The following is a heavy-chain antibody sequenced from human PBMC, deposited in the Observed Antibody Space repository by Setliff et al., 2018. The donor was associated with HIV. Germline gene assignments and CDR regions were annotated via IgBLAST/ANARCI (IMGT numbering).Heavy chain of an antibody. D-gene: IGHD4-4*01. J-gene: IGHJ3*02. V-gene: IGHV4-38-2*02. CDR3: AREDTVTTAFDI. CDR2: IYHSRST. CDR1: GYSISSGYY. Sequence: SETLSLTCAVSGYSISSGYYWGWIRQPPGKGLEWIGSIYHSRSTYYNPSLKSRVTISVDTSKNQFSLKLSSVTAADTAVYYCAREDTVTTAFDIWGQGTMVTVSS.